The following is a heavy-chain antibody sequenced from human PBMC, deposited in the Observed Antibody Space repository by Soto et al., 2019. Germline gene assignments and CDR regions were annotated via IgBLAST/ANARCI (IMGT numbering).Heavy chain of an antibody. D-gene: IGHD4-4*01. CDR2: IDPSDSYT. J-gene: IGHJ6*02. V-gene: IGHV5-10-1*01. CDR1: GYSFTSYR. CDR3: ATGYSNFRVHYYYYGMDV. Sequence: PGESLKISCKGSGYSFTSYRISWVRQKPGKGLEWMGRIDPSDSYTNYSPSFQGHVTISADKSISTAYLQWSSLKASDTAMYYCATGYSNFRVHYYYYGMDVWGQGTTVTVSS.